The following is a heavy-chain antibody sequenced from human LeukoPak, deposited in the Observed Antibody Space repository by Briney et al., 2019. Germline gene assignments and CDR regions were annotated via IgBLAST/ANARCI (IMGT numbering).Heavy chain of an antibody. Sequence: GGSLRLSRAASGFTFSSYSMNWVRQAPGQGLEWVSSISSSSSYIYYADSVKGRFTISRDNAKNSLYLQMNSLRAEDTAVYYCARDLRIAVAGTDDLYYYYYMDVWAKGPRSPSP. V-gene: IGHV3-21*01. CDR2: ISSSSSYI. D-gene: IGHD6-19*01. CDR1: GFTFSSYS. J-gene: IGHJ6*03. CDR3: ARDLRIAVAGTDDLYYYYYMDV.